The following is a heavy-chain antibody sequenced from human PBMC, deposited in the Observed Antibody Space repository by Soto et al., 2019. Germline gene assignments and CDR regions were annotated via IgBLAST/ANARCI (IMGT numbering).Heavy chain of an antibody. J-gene: IGHJ4*02. V-gene: IGHV3-48*02. D-gene: IGHD7-27*01. CDR3: ARDKHWVFDY. CDR1: GLTFSGDS. CDR2: ISGSSKTI. Sequence: GGSLRLSCVASGLTFSGDSINWVRQAPGKGLEWVSYISGSSKTIHYADSVKGRFTISRDNAKYSVYLQMNSLRDEDMAVYYCARDKHWVFDYWGQGALVTVSS.